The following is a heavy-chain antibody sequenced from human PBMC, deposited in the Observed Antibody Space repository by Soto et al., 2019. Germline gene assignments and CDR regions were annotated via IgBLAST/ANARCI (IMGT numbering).Heavy chain of an antibody. CDR2: IWYDGSNK. CDR3: AREETAADGLRD. V-gene: IGHV3-33*01. Sequence: GGSLRLSCAASGFTFSSYGMHWVRQAPGKGLEWVAVIWYDGSNKYYADSVKGRFTISRDNSKNTLYLQMNSLRAEDTAVYYCAREETAADGLRDWGQGTLVTVSS. CDR1: GFTFSSYG. D-gene: IGHD6-13*01. J-gene: IGHJ4*02.